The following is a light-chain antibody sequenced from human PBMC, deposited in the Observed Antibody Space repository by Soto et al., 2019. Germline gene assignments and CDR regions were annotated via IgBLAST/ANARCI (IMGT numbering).Light chain of an antibody. Sequence: DIQMTQSPSSLSASVGDRVTITCQASQDITDYLNWYQQKPGKAPKLLIYDASKLESGVPSRFSGSQSGTDFSFTITSLQPEDVATYYCLQYGYYPYTFGQGTKLEIK. CDR2: DAS. CDR1: QDITDY. CDR3: LQYGYYPYT. V-gene: IGKV1-33*01. J-gene: IGKJ2*01.